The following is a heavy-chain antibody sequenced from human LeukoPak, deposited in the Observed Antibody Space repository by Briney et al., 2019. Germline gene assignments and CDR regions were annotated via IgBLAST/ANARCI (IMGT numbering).Heavy chain of an antibody. CDR1: GYTFTSYY. J-gene: IGHJ4*02. V-gene: IGHV1-46*01. D-gene: IGHD3-10*01. CDR2: INPSGGST. Sequence: ASVKVSCKASGYTFTSYYMHWVRQAPGQGLEWMGIINPSGGSTSYAQKFQGRVTMTRDTSTSTVYMELSSLRSEDTAVYYCASLRGSGAHWGYFDYWGQGTLVTVSS. CDR3: ASLRGSGAHWGYFDY.